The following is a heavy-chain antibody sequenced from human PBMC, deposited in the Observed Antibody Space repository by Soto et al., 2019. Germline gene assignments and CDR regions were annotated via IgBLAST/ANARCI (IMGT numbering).Heavy chain of an antibody. Sequence: EVQLVESGGSLVQPGGSLRLSCAASGFTFSSYSMNWVRQAPGKGLEWVSYISSSSSTIYYADSVKGRFTISRDNAKNSLYLQMNSLRDVDTAVYYCAREGVYYYYGMDVWGQGTTVTVSS. CDR3: AREGVYYYYGMDV. CDR2: ISSSSSTI. J-gene: IGHJ6*02. CDR1: GFTFSSYS. D-gene: IGHD3-16*01. V-gene: IGHV3-48*02.